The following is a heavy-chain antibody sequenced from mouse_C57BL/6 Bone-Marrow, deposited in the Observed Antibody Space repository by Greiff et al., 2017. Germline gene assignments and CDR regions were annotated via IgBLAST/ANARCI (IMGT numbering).Heavy chain of an antibody. D-gene: IGHD2-1*01. J-gene: IGHJ2*01. CDR1: GYSITSGYY. CDR3: AREGDIWYHIDY. Sequence: EVKLLESGPGLVKPSPSLSLTCSVTGYSITSGYYWNWIRQFPGNKLEWMGYIRYAGSHNYNPSLKNRISLTRDTSTNQVFLKLNSVTTEATATYNCAREGDIWYHIDYWGQGTTLTVSS. V-gene: IGHV3-6*01. CDR2: IRYAGSH.